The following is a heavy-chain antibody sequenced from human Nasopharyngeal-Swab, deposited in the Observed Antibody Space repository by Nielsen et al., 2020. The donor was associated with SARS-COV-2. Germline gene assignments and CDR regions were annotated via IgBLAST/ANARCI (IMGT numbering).Heavy chain of an antibody. V-gene: IGHV3-23*01. D-gene: IGHD3-3*01. Sequence: GGSLRLSCAASGFTFSSYAMSWVRQAPGKGLEWVSAISGSGGSTYYADSVKGRFTISRDNSKNTLYLQLNSLRAEDTAVYYCAKVGIFRVIIPYYFDFWGQGTLVTVSS. CDR2: ISGSGGST. CDR3: AKVGIFRVIIPYYFDF. CDR1: GFTFSSYA. J-gene: IGHJ4*02.